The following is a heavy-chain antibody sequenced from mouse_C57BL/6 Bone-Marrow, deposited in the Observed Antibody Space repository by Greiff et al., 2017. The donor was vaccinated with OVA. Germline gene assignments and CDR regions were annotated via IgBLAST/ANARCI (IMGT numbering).Heavy chain of an antibody. CDR2: IYPRSGNT. CDR1: GYTFTSYG. J-gene: IGHJ2*01. V-gene: IGHV1-81*01. CDR3: ARSALCDYDPYYFDY. Sequence: QVQLQQSGAELARPGASVKLSCKASGYTFTSYGISWVKQRTGQGLEWIGEIYPRSGNTYYNEKFKGKATLTADKSSSTAYMELRSLTSEDSAVYFCARSALCDYDPYYFDYWGQGTTLTVSS. D-gene: IGHD2-4*01.